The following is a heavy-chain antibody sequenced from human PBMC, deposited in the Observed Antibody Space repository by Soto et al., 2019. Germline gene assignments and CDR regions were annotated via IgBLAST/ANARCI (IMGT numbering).Heavy chain of an antibody. J-gene: IGHJ4*02. CDR1: GFTFSSYS. CDR2: ISSSSSYI. CDR3: ARDVSVYGADFDY. Sequence: GGSLRLSCAAFGFTFSSYSMNWVRQAPGKGLEWVSSISSSSSYIYYADSVKGRFTISRDNAKNSLYLQINSLRAEDTAVYYCARDVSVYGADFDYWGQGTLVTVS. D-gene: IGHD4-17*01. V-gene: IGHV3-21*01.